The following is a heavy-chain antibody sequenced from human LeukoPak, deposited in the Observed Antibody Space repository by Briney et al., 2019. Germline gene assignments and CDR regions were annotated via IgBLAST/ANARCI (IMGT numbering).Heavy chain of an antibody. J-gene: IGHJ6*04. CDR2: IGPGGDT. Sequence: GGSLRLSCEASGFTLRMYDVHWVRQATGKGLEWVSAIGPGGDTYYAGSVKGRFSISREDAKDSFYLQMNSLTAEDTAIYFCAREAIGPGRYYHLDVWGRGTTVTVSS. CDR3: AREAIGPGRYYHLDV. D-gene: IGHD3-10*01. CDR1: GFTLRMYD. V-gene: IGHV3-13*01.